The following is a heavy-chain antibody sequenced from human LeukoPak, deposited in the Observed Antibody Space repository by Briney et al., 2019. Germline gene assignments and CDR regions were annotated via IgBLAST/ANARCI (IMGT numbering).Heavy chain of an antibody. D-gene: IGHD2-15*01. J-gene: IGHJ3*02. CDR1: GFTFDDYG. Sequence: GGSLRLSCAASGFTFDDYGMSWVRQAPGKGLEWVSGINWNGGSTGYADSGKGRFTISRDNAKNSLYLQMNSLRAEDTALYYCARAISPTICSGGSCYSPDAFDIWGQGTMVTVSS. CDR2: INWNGGST. CDR3: ARAISPTICSGGSCYSPDAFDI. V-gene: IGHV3-20*04.